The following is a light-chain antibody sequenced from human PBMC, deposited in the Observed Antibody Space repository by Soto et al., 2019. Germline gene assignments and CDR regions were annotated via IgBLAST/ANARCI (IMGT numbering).Light chain of an antibody. Sequence: DIQMTQSPSTLSASIGDRVTITCRASQSIDSWLAWYQQKPGKAPKLLIYKASSLQSGVPSRFSGSGSGTEFTLTISGLQPDDFVTYYCQHYDAYSRTFGQGTKVDVK. J-gene: IGKJ1*01. CDR2: KAS. V-gene: IGKV1-5*03. CDR3: QHYDAYSRT. CDR1: QSIDSW.